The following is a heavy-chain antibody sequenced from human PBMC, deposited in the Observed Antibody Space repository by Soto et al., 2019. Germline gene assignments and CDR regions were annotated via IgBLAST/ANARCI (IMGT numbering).Heavy chain of an antibody. D-gene: IGHD6-13*01. Sequence: KQSQTLSLPCTVSGGSISSYYWSWIRQPPGKGLEWIGYIYYSGSTNYNPSLKSRVTISVDTSKNQFSLKLSSVTAADTAVYYCARSAGAAALIVGWFDPWGQGTLVTVSS. CDR2: IYYSGST. V-gene: IGHV4-59*01. J-gene: IGHJ5*02. CDR3: ARSAGAAALIVGWFDP. CDR1: GGSISSYY.